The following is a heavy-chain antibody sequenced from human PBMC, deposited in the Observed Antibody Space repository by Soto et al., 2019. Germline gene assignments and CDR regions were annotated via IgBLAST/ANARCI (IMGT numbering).Heavy chain of an antibody. CDR1: GFTFSSYS. Sequence: DVQLVESGGGLVQPGGSLRLSCAASGFTFSSYSMNWVRQAPGKGLEWVSYISSGGGSIYYADSVKGRFTISRDNAKNSLYLQMNSLRGEDTAVYYCARRSPSLNAFDIWGQGTMVTVSS. CDR3: ARRSPSLNAFDI. V-gene: IGHV3-48*01. CDR2: ISSGGGSI. J-gene: IGHJ3*02.